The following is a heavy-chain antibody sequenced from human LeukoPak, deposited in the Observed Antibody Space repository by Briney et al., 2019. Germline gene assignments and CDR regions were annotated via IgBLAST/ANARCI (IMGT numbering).Heavy chain of an antibody. J-gene: IGHJ4*02. Sequence: GGSLRLSCVASGFTFTNYGMMWVRHAPGKGLVWVSYINNDGRSTTYADSVKGRFTISRDNAKNTLYLQMNSLRAEDTAMYYCARNYNGMSYWGQGTLVIVSS. CDR2: INNDGRST. D-gene: IGHD1-26*01. CDR3: ARNYNGMSY. V-gene: IGHV3-74*01. CDR1: GFTFTNYG.